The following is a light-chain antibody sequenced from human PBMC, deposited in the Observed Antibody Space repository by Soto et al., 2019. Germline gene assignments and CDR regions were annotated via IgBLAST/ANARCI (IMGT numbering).Light chain of an antibody. Sequence: QSALTQPASESGSPGQSITISCTGTSSDVGGYDYVSWYQQHPGKAPKLMIYEVISRPSGISNRFSGSKSGNTASLTISGLQAEDDADYYCSSYTSSNTVIFGGGTQLTVL. CDR2: EVI. J-gene: IGLJ2*01. CDR1: SSDVGGYDY. V-gene: IGLV2-14*01. CDR3: SSYTSSNTVI.